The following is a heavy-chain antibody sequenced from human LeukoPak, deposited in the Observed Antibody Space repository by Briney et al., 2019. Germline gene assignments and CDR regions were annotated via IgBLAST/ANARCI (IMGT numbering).Heavy chain of an antibody. CDR2: IYTSGST. V-gene: IGHV4-4*07. CDR3: ARAGNRDSAYDLYDAFDI. CDR1: GGSISSYY. J-gene: IGHJ3*02. Sequence: SETLSLTCTVSGGSISSYYWNWIRQPAGKGLQWIGRIYTSGSTKYNPSLKSRVTMPVDTSKNQFSLKLRSVTAADTAVYYCARAGNRDSAYDLYDAFDIWGQGTMVTVSS. D-gene: IGHD5-12*01.